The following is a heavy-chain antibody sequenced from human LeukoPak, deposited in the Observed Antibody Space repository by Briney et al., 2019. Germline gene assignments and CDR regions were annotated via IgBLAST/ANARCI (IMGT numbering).Heavy chain of an antibody. D-gene: IGHD3-16*01. J-gene: IGHJ6*03. CDR3: AKDTSYYYMDV. CDR2: ISGSGVST. CDR1: GFTFSSYA. Sequence: GGSLRLSCAASGFTFSSYAMTWVRQAPGKGLEWVSTISGSGVSTYYADSVKGRCTISKDNSKNTLSLQMNSLRAEDTAVYYCAKDTSYYYMDVRGKGTTVTVSS. V-gene: IGHV3-23*01.